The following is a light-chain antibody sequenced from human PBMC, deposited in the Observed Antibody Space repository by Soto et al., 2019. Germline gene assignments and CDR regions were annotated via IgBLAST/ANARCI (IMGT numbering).Light chain of an antibody. J-gene: IGKJ1*01. Sequence: DIQMTQCPSTPSASVGDRVTKTCHASQSISSWLAWYQQKPGKAPKVLIYDASSLESGVPSRFSGSASGTDFTLTIRNMQREDFATYYCLQTYNLPRTFGQGTKVDI. CDR3: LQTYNLPRT. CDR2: DAS. V-gene: IGKV1-5*01. CDR1: QSISSW.